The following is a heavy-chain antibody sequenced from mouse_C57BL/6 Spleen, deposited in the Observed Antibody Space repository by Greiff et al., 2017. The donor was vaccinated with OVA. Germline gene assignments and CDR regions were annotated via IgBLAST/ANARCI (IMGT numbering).Heavy chain of an antibody. J-gene: IGHJ3*01. CDR1: GYSITSGYY. Sequence: VQLQQSGPGLVKPSQSLSLTCSVTGYSITSGYYWNWIRQFPGNKLEWMGYISYDGSNNYNPSLKNRISITRDTSKNQFFLKLNSVTTEDTATYYCARDRDDGYYRFAYWGQGTLVTVSA. CDR3: ARDRDDGYYRFAY. CDR2: ISYDGSN. D-gene: IGHD2-3*01. V-gene: IGHV3-6*01.